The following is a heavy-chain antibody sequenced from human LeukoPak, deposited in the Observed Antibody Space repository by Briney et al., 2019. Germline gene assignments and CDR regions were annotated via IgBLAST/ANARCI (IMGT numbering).Heavy chain of an antibody. V-gene: IGHV3-30*02. CDR1: GFTFSSYG. D-gene: IGHD2-2*01. CDR3: AKDPMRGSSTSTFDY. Sequence: PGRSLRLSCAASGFTFSSYGMHWVRQAPGKGLEWVAFIQYDVSSEYYADSVKGRFTISRDNSKNTLYLQMNSLRAEDTAVYYCAKDPMRGSSTSTFDYWGQGTLVTVSS. J-gene: IGHJ4*02. CDR2: IQYDVSSE.